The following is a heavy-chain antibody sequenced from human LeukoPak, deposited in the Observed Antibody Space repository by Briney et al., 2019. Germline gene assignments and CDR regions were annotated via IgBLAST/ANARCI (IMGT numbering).Heavy chain of an antibody. Sequence: GESLKISCKGSGFSFTSNWIGWVRQMPGKGLEWMGIIYPADSDTRSSPSFQGQVPISADTSISTAYLQWSSLKAPDTAMYFCARDIDSRFDYWGQGTLVTVSS. CDR2: IYPADSDT. CDR3: ARDIDSRFDY. J-gene: IGHJ4*02. V-gene: IGHV5-51*01. D-gene: IGHD3-22*01. CDR1: GFSFTSNW.